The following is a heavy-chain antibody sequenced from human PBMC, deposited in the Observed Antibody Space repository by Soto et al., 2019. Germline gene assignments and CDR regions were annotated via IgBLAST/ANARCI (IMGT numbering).Heavy chain of an antibody. CDR3: ARAVAVAADFDY. V-gene: IGHV1-3*01. J-gene: IGHJ4*02. CDR1: GYTFTGYA. Sequence: ASVKVSCKASGYTFTGYAMHWVHQAPGQRLEWMGWINAGNGNTKYSQKFQGRVTITRDTSASTAYMELSSLRSEDTAVYYCARAVAVAADFDYWGQGTLVTVSS. D-gene: IGHD6-19*01. CDR2: INAGNGNT.